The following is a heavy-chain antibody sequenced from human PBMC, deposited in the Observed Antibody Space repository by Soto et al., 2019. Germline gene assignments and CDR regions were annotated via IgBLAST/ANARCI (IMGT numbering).Heavy chain of an antibody. CDR3: ARDLAVAGKGLPHPGYYYYGMDV. CDR2: INPSGGST. D-gene: IGHD6-19*01. V-gene: IGHV1-46*01. J-gene: IGHJ6*02. CDR1: GYTFTSYY. Sequence: ASVKVSCKAPGYTFTSYYMHWVRQAPGQGLEWMGIINPSGGSTSYAQKLQGRVTMTRDTSTSTVYMELSSLRSEDTAVYYCARDLAVAGKGLPHPGYYYYGMDVWGQGTTVTVSS.